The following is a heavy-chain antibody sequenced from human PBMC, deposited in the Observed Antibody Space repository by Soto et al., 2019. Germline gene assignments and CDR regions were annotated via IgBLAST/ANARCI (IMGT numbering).Heavy chain of an antibody. Sequence: GASVKVSCKASGFTFTSSAMQWVRQARGQRLEWIGWIVVGSGNTNYAQKFQERVTITRDMSTSTAYMELSSLRSEDTAVYYCAAQSSHYYDSLEPFDYWGQGTLVTVSP. CDR2: IVVGSGNT. V-gene: IGHV1-58*02. J-gene: IGHJ4*02. CDR3: AAQSSHYYDSLEPFDY. D-gene: IGHD3-22*01. CDR1: GFTFTSSA.